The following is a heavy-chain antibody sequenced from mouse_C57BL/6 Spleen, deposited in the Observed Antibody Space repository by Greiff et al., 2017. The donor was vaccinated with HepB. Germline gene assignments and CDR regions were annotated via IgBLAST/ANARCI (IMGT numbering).Heavy chain of an antibody. CDR3: ARSYDGYYYFDC. D-gene: IGHD2-3*01. V-gene: IGHV1-82*01. J-gene: IGHJ2*01. Sequence: QVQLQQSGPELVKPGASVKISCKASGYAFSSSWMNWVKQRPGKGLEWIGRIYPGDGDTNYNGKFKGKATLTADKSSSTAYMQLSSLTSEDSAVYFGARSYDGYYYFDCWGQGTTLTVSS. CDR1: GYAFSSSW. CDR2: IYPGDGDT.